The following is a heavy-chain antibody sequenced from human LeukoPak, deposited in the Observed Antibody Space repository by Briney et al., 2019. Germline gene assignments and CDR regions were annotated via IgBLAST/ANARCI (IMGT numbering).Heavy chain of an antibody. Sequence: SVKVSCKASGGTFSSYAISWVRQAPGQGLEWMGRIIPILGIGNYAQKFQGRVTITADKSTSTAYMELSSLRSEDTAVYYCARDFYGEWQWLVDYWGQGTLVTVSS. D-gene: IGHD6-19*01. CDR1: GGTFSSYA. CDR2: IIPILGIG. V-gene: IGHV1-69*04. CDR3: ARDFYGEWQWLVDY. J-gene: IGHJ4*02.